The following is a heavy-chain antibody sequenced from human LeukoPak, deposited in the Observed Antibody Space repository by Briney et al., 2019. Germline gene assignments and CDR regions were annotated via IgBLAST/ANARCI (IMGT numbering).Heavy chain of an antibody. CDR1: GFTFSSYG. V-gene: IGHV3-33*01. CDR2: IWYDGSNK. Sequence: PGRSLRLSCAASGFTFSSYGMHWVRQAPGRGLEWVAVIWYDGSNKYYADSVKGRFTISRDNSKNTLYLQTNSLRAEDTAVYYCARDRDYYDSSGYYALDYWGQGTLVTVSS. CDR3: ARDRDYYDSSGYYALDY. D-gene: IGHD3-22*01. J-gene: IGHJ4*02.